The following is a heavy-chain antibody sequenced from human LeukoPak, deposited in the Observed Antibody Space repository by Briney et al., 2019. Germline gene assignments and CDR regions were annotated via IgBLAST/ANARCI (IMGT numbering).Heavy chain of an antibody. Sequence: KASETLSLTCTVSGDSISNRNCWTWVRQPPGKGLEWIGEIYHNGATNYKPSLKSRVTMSLDKSKNQFSLKLNSVTAADTAVYYCVRNAGNSDYDSWGKGTLVTVSS. V-gene: IGHV4-4*02. D-gene: IGHD4-23*01. J-gene: IGHJ4*02. CDR1: GDSISNRNC. CDR3: VRNAGNSDYDS. CDR2: IYHNGAT.